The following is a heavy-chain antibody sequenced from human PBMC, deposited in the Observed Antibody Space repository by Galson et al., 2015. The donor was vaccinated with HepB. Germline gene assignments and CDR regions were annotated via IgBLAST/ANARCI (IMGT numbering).Heavy chain of an antibody. CDR1: GFTFSSNN. J-gene: IGHJ6*02. D-gene: IGHD2-15*01. Sequence: SLRLSCAASGFTFSSNNMHWVRQAPGKGLEWVAVIWLDGSNRYHADSVKGRFTISRDNSKNTLLLQMSSLRVEDTAVYYCARDKDDAMDFWGQGTTVTVSS. V-gene: IGHV3-33*08. CDR3: ARDKDDAMDF. CDR2: IWLDGSNR.